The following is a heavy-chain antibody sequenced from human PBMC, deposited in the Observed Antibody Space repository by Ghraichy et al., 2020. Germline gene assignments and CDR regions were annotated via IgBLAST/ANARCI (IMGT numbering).Heavy chain of an antibody. CDR3: AKWDRGYCNGGACYFDH. J-gene: IGHJ4*02. Sequence: GGSLRLSCAASGFYFPSYAMSWVRQAPGKGLEWVSIISGSGNHINHADSVKGRSTISRDNSMNRLYLELNSLRAEDTAVYYCAKWDRGYCNGGACYFDHWGQGTLVTVSS. V-gene: IGHV3-23*01. CDR2: ISGSGNHI. CDR1: GFYFPSYA. D-gene: IGHD2-8*02.